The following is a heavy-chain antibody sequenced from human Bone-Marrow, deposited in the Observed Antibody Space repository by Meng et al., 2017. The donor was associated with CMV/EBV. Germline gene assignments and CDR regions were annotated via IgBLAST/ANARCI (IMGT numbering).Heavy chain of an antibody. V-gene: IGHV1-18*01. CDR1: GYIFTSYG. D-gene: IGHD3-3*01. CDR2: ISVNNGKT. J-gene: IGHJ6*02. CDR3: ARGTSTYYDFWSGYSGWYYGMDV. Sequence: ASVKVSCKASGYIFTSYGISWVRQAPGQGLEWMGWISVNNGKTKDAQKLQGRVTMTTDTSTSTAHMELRSLRSEDTAVYYCARGTSTYYDFWSGYSGWYYGMDVWGQGTTVTVSS.